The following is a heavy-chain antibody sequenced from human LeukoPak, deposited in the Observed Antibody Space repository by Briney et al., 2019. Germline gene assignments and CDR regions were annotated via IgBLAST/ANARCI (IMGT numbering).Heavy chain of an antibody. D-gene: IGHD1-26*01. Sequence: GGSLRLSCAASGFTVSSNYMSWVRQAPGKGLEWVSSISGSGDTTYYAGSVTGRFTISRDNSKNILYLQMNSLRAEDTAVFYCAKYLVGATRSFDYWGQGTLLTVSS. J-gene: IGHJ4*02. V-gene: IGHV3-23*01. CDR3: AKYLVGATRSFDY. CDR1: GFTVSSNY. CDR2: ISGSGDTT.